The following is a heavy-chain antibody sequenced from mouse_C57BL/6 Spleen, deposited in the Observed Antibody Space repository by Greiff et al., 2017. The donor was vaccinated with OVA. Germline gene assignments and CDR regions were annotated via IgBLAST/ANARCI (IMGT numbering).Heavy chain of an antibody. CDR1: GFTFSSYA. J-gene: IGHJ3*01. V-gene: IGHV5-9-1*02. CDR3: TRGDSNYEGCRFAY. CDR2: ISSGGDYI. D-gene: IGHD2-5*01. Sequence: EVMLVESGAGLVKPGGSLKLSCAASGFTFSSYAMSWVRQTPEKRLEWVAYISSGGDYIYYADTVKGRFTISRDNARNTLYLQMSSLKSEDTAMYYCTRGDSNYEGCRFAYWGQGTMVTVSA.